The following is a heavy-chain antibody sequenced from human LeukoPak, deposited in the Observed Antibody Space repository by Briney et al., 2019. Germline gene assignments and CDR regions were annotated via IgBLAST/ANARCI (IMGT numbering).Heavy chain of an antibody. CDR2: IYTSGST. CDR1: GYSISSPNW. CDR3: ARDTMVRGVYYYYYMDV. V-gene: IGHV4-4*07. Sequence: SETLSLTCVVSGYSISSPNWWGWVRQPAGKGLEWIGRIYTSGSTNYNPSLKSRVTMSVDTSKNQFSLKLSSVTAADTAVYYCARDTMVRGVYYYYYMDVWGKGTTVTISS. D-gene: IGHD3-10*01. J-gene: IGHJ6*03.